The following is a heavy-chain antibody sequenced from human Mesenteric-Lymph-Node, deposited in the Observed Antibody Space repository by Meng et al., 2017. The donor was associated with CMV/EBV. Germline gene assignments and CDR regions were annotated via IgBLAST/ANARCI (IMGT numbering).Heavy chain of an antibody. CDR3: ARPGGQYCSSTTCYLDDAFDI. J-gene: IGHJ3*02. V-gene: IGHV4-38-2*02. CDR2: IYHRETT. Sequence: SETLSLTCTVSGYSISTYYYWAWIRQPPGKGLEWVGSIYHRETTYYNPSLEGRVTISLDTSKNQFSLRLTSATAADTAVYYCARPGGQYCSSTTCYLDDAFDIWGQGTMVTVSS. D-gene: IGHD2-2*01. CDR1: GYSISTYYY.